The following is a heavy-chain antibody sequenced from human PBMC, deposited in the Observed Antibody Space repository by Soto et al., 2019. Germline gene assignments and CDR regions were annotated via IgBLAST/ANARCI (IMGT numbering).Heavy chain of an antibody. CDR3: AKDTTDIPAGWFDP. Sequence: EVQLVESGGGLVQPGRSLRLSCAASGFTFDDYAMHWVRQAPGKGLEWVSGISWNSGSIGYADSVKGRFTISRDNAKNSLYLQMNSLRAEDTALYYCAKDTTDIPAGWFDPWGQGTLVTVSS. J-gene: IGHJ5*02. CDR1: GFTFDDYA. D-gene: IGHD2-2*02. V-gene: IGHV3-9*01. CDR2: ISWNSGSI.